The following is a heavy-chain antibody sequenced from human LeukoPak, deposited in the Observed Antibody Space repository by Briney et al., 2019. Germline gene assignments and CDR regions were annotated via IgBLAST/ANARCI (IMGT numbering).Heavy chain of an antibody. V-gene: IGHV4-34*01. D-gene: IGHD5-24*01. CDR2: INHSGST. CDR1: GGSFSGYY. Sequence: PSETLSLTCAVYGGSFSGYYWSWIRQPPGKGLEWIREINHSGSTNYNPSLKSRVTISVDTSKNQFSLKLSSVTAADTAVYYCARVASWVATNDYWGQGTLVTVSS. CDR3: ARVASWVATNDY. J-gene: IGHJ4*02.